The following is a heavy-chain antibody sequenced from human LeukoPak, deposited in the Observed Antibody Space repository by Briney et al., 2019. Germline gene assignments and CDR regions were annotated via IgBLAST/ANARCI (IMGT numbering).Heavy chain of an antibody. CDR1: GYTFTSYD. J-gene: IGHJ5*02. D-gene: IGHD3-10*01. CDR2: MNPNSGNT. V-gene: IGHV1-8*03. Sequence: GASVKVSCKASGYTFTSYDINWVRQATGQGREWMGWMNPNSGNTGYAQKFQGRVTITRNTSISTAYMELSSLRSEDTAVYYCARKLYGSGSYWFDPWGQGTLVTVSS. CDR3: ARKLYGSGSYWFDP.